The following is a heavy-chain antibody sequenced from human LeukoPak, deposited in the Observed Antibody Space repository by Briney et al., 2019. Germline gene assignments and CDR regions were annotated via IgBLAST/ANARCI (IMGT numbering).Heavy chain of an antibody. Sequence: GGSLRLSCAASGFTFSDSWMSWVRQAPGKGLEWVANMNQDGSEKDYVDSVKGRFTISRDNARNSLYLQMRSLRAEDTAVYYCATYTHWVAGDVWGQGPLSPSP. V-gene: IGHV3-7*01. J-gene: IGHJ6*02. CDR2: MNQDGSEK. CDR1: GFTFSDSW. CDR3: ATYTHWVAGDV. D-gene: IGHD3-16*01.